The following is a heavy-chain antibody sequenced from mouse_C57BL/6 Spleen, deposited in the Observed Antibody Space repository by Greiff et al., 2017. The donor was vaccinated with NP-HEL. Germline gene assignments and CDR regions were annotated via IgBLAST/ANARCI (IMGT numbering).Heavy chain of an antibody. CDR2: ISSGSSTI. Sequence: EVKLMESGGGLVKPGGSLKLSCAASGFTFSDYGMHWVRQAPEKGLEWVAYISSGSSTIYYADTVKGRFTISRDNAKNTLFLQMTSLRSEDTAMYYCARGVYYGNYDWYFDVWGTGTTVTVSS. V-gene: IGHV5-17*01. CDR1: GFTFSDYG. CDR3: ARGVYYGNYDWYFDV. D-gene: IGHD2-1*01. J-gene: IGHJ1*03.